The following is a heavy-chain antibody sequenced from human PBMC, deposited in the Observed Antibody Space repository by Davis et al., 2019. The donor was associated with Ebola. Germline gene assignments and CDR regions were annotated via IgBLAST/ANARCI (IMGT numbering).Heavy chain of an antibody. D-gene: IGHD6-19*01. Sequence: ASVTVSCKASGYTFTGYYMHWVRQAPGQGLEWMGWINPNSGGTNYAQKFQGWVTMTRDTSISTAYMELSRLRSDDTAVYYCATTYSSGWSDYWGQGTLVTVSS. CDR1: GYTFTGYY. CDR3: ATTYSSGWSDY. V-gene: IGHV1-2*04. J-gene: IGHJ4*02. CDR2: INPNSGGT.